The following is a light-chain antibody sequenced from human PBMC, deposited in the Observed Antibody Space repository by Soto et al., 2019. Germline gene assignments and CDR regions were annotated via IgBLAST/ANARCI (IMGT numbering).Light chain of an antibody. CDR3: QQYDNWPLYT. J-gene: IGKJ2*01. CDR1: QSVSSN. Sequence: EIVLTQSPATVSVSPGEGATLSCRASQSVSSNLAWYQQKPGQAPRLLIFGASTRATGIPARFSGSGSGTEFTLTINSLQSEDFAVYYCQQYDNWPLYTFGQGTKLEIK. CDR2: GAS. V-gene: IGKV3-15*01.